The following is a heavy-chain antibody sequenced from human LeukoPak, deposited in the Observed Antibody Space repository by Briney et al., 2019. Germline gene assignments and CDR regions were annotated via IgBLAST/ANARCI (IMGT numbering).Heavy chain of an antibody. Sequence: PGGSLRLSCAASGFTFSSYSMNWVRQAPGKGLEWVSSISSSSSYIYYADSVKGRFTISRDNAKNSLYLQMNSLRAEDTAVYYCARDLATGYCSGGSCYPGWAFDIWGQGTWSPSLQ. J-gene: IGHJ3*02. CDR2: ISSSSSYI. V-gene: IGHV3-21*01. CDR3: ARDLATGYCSGGSCYPGWAFDI. CDR1: GFTFSSYS. D-gene: IGHD2-15*01.